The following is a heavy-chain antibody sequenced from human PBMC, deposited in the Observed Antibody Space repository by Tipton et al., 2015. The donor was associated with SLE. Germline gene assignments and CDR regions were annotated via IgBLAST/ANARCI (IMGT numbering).Heavy chain of an antibody. J-gene: IGHJ3*01. Sequence: TLSLTCDFYGGAFNAYDYHWLRQPPGKGLEWIGKINSFGSTNYSPSLKSRVTMSVDTSKNQFSLRLTSVTAADTAVYYCAKSPDAFDVWGQGTMVTVSS. CDR3: AKSPDAFDV. CDR2: INSFGST. V-gene: IGHV4-34*01. CDR1: GGAFNAYD.